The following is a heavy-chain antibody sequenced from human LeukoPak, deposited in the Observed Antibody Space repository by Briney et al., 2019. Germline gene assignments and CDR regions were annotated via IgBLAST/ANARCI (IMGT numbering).Heavy chain of an antibody. CDR2: IIPIFGTT. D-gene: IGHD1-26*01. CDR1: GGTFSNYA. Sequence: EASVKVSCKASGGTFSNYAISWVRQAPGQGLEWMGGIIPIFGTTIYARNFQDRVTITADESTGTTYMDLSSLRSEDTAVYYCARDRWEKGLYGDYGYWGQGTLVTVSS. V-gene: IGHV1-69*13. CDR3: ARDRWEKGLYGDYGY. J-gene: IGHJ4*02.